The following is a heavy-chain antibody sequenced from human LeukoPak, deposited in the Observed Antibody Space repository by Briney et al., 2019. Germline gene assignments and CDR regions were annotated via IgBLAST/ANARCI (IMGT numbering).Heavy chain of an antibody. J-gene: IGHJ6*02. CDR1: GFTVSSNY. D-gene: IGHD2-21*01. CDR2: IYSGGST. CDR3: ARGILYYYGMDV. V-gene: IGHV3-53*01. Sequence: GGSLRLSCAASGFTVSSNYMSWVRQAPGKGLEWVSVIYSGGSTYYADSVKGRFTISRDNSKNTLYLQMNSLKAEDTAVYYCARGILYYYGMDVWGQGTTVTVSS.